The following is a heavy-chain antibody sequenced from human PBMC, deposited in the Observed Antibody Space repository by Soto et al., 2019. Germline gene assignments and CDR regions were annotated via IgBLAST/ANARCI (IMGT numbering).Heavy chain of an antibody. Sequence: GGSLSLSCAASGFTFSTYTMNWVRHAPGKGLEWISSISSGSSYIYYAGSVKGRFTISRDNAKNSLFLQMNSLRADDTAVYYCARDILSGGAYPDSWGQGTKVTVSS. CDR3: ARDILSGGAYPDS. CDR2: ISSGSSYI. D-gene: IGHD3-10*01. J-gene: IGHJ5*01. V-gene: IGHV3-21*01. CDR1: GFTFSTYT.